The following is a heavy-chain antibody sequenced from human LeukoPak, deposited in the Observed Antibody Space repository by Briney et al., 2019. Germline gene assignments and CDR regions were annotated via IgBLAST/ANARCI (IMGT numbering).Heavy chain of an antibody. J-gene: IGHJ2*01. Sequence: SETLSLTCTVSGGPITTYYLSWIRQSAGMGLEWIGRISGSGVITYNPSLKSRVTMSVDTSKKQFSLKLSSVTAADTAVYYCARLTSSWYQDWYFDLWGRGTLVTVSS. CDR2: ISGSGVI. D-gene: IGHD6-13*01. CDR3: ARLTSSWYQDWYFDL. CDR1: GGPITTYY. V-gene: IGHV4-4*07.